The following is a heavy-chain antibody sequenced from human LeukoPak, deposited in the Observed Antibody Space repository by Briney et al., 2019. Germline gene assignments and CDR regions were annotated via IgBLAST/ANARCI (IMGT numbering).Heavy chain of an antibody. D-gene: IGHD3-3*01. V-gene: IGHV2-5*01. Sequence: SGPTLVNPTQTLTLTCTFSGFSLSTSGVGVGWIRQPPGKALEWLALIYWNDDKRYSPSLKSRLTITKDTSKNQVVLTMTNMDPVDTATYYCARRPPYYDFWSGYPQNNYGMDVWGQGTTVTVSS. J-gene: IGHJ6*02. CDR1: GFSLSTSGVG. CDR2: IYWNDDK. CDR3: ARRPPYYDFWSGYPQNNYGMDV.